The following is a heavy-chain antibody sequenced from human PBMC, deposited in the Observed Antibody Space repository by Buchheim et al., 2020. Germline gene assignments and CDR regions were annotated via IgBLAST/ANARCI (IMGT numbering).Heavy chain of an antibody. CDR3: AKRGRNIAAAGRRDWFDP. D-gene: IGHD6-13*01. J-gene: IGHJ5*02. CDR1: GLTFSDYY. Sequence: VQLVESGGGLVKPGGSLRLSCAASGLTFSDYYMSWIRQAPGKGLEWVSAISGSGGSTYYADSVKGRFTISRDNSKNTLYLQMNSLRAEDTAVYYCAKRGRNIAAAGRRDWFDPWGQGTL. V-gene: IGHV3-23*04. CDR2: ISGSGGST.